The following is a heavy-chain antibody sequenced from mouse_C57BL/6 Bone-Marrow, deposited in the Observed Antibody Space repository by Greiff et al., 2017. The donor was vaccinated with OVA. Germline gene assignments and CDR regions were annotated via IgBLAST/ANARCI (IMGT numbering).Heavy chain of an antibody. CDR2: IDPSDSYT. J-gene: IGHJ1*03. V-gene: IGHV1-59*01. D-gene: IGHD2-4*01. CDR1: GYTFTSYW. Sequence: QVQLQQPGAELVRPGTSVKLSCKASGYTFTSYWMHWVKQRPGQGLEWIGVIDPSDSYTNYNQKFKGQATLTVDKSSSKAYMQLSSLTSEDSTVYYCARGDDYGVWGTGTTVTVSS. CDR3: ARGDDYGV.